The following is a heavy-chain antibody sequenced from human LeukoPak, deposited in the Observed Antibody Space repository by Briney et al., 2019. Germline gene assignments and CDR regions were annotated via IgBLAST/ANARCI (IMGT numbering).Heavy chain of an antibody. J-gene: IGHJ1*01. V-gene: IGHV3-66*01. CDR3: ASDSYSPEYFQH. CDR2: IYSGGST. D-gene: IGHD2-15*01. CDR1: GFSVNNKY. Sequence: PGGSLTLSCAASGFSVNNKYMSRISQAPGKGLERVSVIYSGGSTFYADSVKGRFTISRDNSKNTLYLQMNSLRAEDTAVYYCASDSYSPEYFQHWGQGTLVTVSS.